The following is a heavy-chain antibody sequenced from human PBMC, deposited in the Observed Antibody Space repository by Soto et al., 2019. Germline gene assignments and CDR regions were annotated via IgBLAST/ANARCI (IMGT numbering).Heavy chain of an antibody. CDR2: IYYSGST. J-gene: IGHJ6*02. V-gene: IGHV4-31*03. CDR1: GGSISSGGYY. CDR3: ARDWGYDFWSGYYTFGSWYGYYGMDV. D-gene: IGHD3-3*01. Sequence: SETLSLTCTVSGGSISSGGYYWSWIRQHPGKGLEWIGYIYYSGSTYYNPSLKSRVTISVDTSKNQFSLKLSSVTAADTAVYYCARDWGYDFWSGYYTFGSWYGYYGMDVWGQGTTVTVS.